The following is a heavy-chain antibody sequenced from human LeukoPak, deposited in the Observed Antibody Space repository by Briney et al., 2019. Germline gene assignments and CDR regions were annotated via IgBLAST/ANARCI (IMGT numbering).Heavy chain of an antibody. Sequence: RTSLSLSCAASGFVFSKFGMHWVRQAPGRGLEWLAAIQHDGTNKYYADSVKGRFTMSRDNSENTLYLQMNNMRDEDTAISYGVKYPTRSYPTPHSPDSWGLGTLVTASS. V-gene: IGHV3-33*06. CDR2: IQHDGTNK. CDR1: GFVFSKFG. J-gene: IGHJ4*02. D-gene: IGHD1-26*01. CDR3: VKYPTRSYPTPHSPDS.